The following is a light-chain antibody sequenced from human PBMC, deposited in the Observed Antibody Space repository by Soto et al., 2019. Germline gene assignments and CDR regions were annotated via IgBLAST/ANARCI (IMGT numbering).Light chain of an antibody. CDR1: SSDIGAYIY. CDR2: EVS. CDR3: SSYAGSNNFV. Sequence: QSALTQPPSASGSPGQSVTISCTGTSSDIGAYIYGSWYQQHPGKAPKLMISEVSRRPSGVPERFSGSKSGNTSSLTVSGLQADDEAHYDCSSYAGSNNFVFGTGTKLTVL. V-gene: IGLV2-8*01. J-gene: IGLJ1*01.